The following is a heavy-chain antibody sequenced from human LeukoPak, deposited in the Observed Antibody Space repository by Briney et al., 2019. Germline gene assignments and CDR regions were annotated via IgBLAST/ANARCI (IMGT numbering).Heavy chain of an antibody. J-gene: IGHJ4*02. CDR2: IYYSGST. V-gene: IGHV4-31*03. Sequence: SETLSLTCTVSGVSISNGGYYWSWIRQHPGKGLEWIGCIYYSGSTYYNPSLKSRVTISVDTSKNQFSLKLSSVTAADTAVYYCARDVWFGEGNWGQGTLVTVSS. CDR1: GVSISNGGYY. CDR3: ARDVWFGEGN. D-gene: IGHD3-10*01.